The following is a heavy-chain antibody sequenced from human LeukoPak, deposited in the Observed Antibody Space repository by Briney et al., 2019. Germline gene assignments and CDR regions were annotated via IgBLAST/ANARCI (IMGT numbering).Heavy chain of an antibody. D-gene: IGHD6-19*01. J-gene: IGHJ4*02. CDR2: IYYSGST. V-gene: IGHV4-31*03. CDR3: ARAFIAVAGYFDY. Sequence: SQTLSLTCTVSGGPISSGGYYWSWIRQHPGKGLEWIGYIYYSGSTYYNPSLKSRVTISVDTSKNQFSLKLSSVTAADTVVYYCARAFIAVAGYFDYWGQGTLVTVSS. CDR1: GGPISSGGYY.